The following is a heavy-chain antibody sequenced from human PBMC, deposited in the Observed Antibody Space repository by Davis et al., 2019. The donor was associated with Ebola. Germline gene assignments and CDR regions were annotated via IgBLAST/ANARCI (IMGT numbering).Heavy chain of an antibody. J-gene: IGHJ6*02. D-gene: IGHD3-10*01. CDR2: INYSGST. CDR3: ARGGGFGGYGMDV. V-gene: IGHV4-34*01. Sequence: MPGGSLRLSCAVYGGSFSGYYWTWIRQPPGKGLEWIGEINYSGSTNYNPNLKSRVTISVDTSKNQFSLKLSSVTAADTAVYYCARGGGFGGYGMDVWGQGTTVTVSS. CDR1: GGSFSGYY.